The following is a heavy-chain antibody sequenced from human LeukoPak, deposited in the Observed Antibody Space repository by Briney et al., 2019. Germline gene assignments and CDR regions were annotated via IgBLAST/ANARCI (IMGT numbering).Heavy chain of an antibody. D-gene: IGHD5-12*01. CDR1: GFTFSSYS. J-gene: IGHJ6*02. V-gene: IGHV3-21*04. CDR3: ARQLRLRSNTQYYYCGMDV. Sequence: GDSLRLSCAASGFTFSSYSMNWVRQAPGKGLEWVSSITGSSTYIHYADSVKGRFTISRDNTKNSLYLQMNSLRAEDTAVYYCARQLRLRSNTQYYYCGMDVWGQGTTVTVSS. CDR2: ITGSSTYI.